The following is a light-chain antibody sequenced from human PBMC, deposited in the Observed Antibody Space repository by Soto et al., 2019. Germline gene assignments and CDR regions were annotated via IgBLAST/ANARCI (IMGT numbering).Light chain of an antibody. V-gene: IGKV4-1*01. CDR1: QNILNYSNKKDC. Sequence: DIVMTQSPDSLAVSLGERATINCKSSQNILNYSNKKDCLGWYQQKPGQPPKLLIYWASIRESGVPDRFSGSGSGTDFTLTISSLQAEDVAVYFCQQYHSIPPTFGQGTKLEIK. CDR2: WAS. CDR3: QQYHSIPPT. J-gene: IGKJ1*01.